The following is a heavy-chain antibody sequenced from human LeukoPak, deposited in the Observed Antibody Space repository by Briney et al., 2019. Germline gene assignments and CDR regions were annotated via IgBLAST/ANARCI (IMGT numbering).Heavy chain of an antibody. Sequence: SQTLSLTCAVSGGSISSGGYSWSWIRQPPGKGLEWIGYIYYSGSTNYNPSLKSRVTISVDTSKNQFSLKLSSVTAADTAVYYCARDDTYGWFDPWGQGTLVTVSS. J-gene: IGHJ5*02. CDR3: ARDDTYGWFDP. CDR2: IYYSGST. CDR1: GGSISSGGYS. V-gene: IGHV4-30-4*07. D-gene: IGHD5-18*01.